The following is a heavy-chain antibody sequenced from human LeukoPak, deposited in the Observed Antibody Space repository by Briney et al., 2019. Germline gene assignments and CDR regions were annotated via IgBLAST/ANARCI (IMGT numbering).Heavy chain of an antibody. D-gene: IGHD6-19*01. V-gene: IGHV1-69*04. CDR2: IIPILGIA. CDR3: ARGWYLYGMDV. CDR1: GGTFSSYA. J-gene: IGHJ6*02. Sequence: GASVKVSCKASGGTFSSYAIRWVRQAPGQGLEWMGRIIPILGIANYAQKFQGRVTITADKSTSTAYMELRSLRSKDTAVYYCARGWYLYGMDVWGQGTTVTVSS.